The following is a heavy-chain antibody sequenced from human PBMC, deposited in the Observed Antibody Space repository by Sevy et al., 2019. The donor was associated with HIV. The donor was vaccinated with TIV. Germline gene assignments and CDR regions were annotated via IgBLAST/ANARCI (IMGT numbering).Heavy chain of an antibody. CDR2: IYYSGST. Sequence: SETLSLTCTVSGGSISSGGYYWSWIRQHPGKGLAWIGYIYYSGSTYYNPSLKSRVTISVDTSKNQFSLKLSSVTAADTAVYYCAREYTDWDCSSTSCYTNWFDPWGQGTLVTVSS. V-gene: IGHV4-31*03. D-gene: IGHD2-2*02. CDR1: GGSISSGGYY. J-gene: IGHJ5*02. CDR3: AREYTDWDCSSTSCYTNWFDP.